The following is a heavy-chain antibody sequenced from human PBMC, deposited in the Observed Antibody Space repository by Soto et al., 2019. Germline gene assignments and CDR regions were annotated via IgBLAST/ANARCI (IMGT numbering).Heavy chain of an antibody. D-gene: IGHD4-17*01. CDR3: ARDFPTTAPDY. J-gene: IGHJ4*02. Sequence: GGSLRLSCAASGFTFSSYAMHWVRQAPGKGLEWVAVISYDGSNKYYADSVKGRFTISRDNSKNTLYLQMNSLRAEDTAVYYCARDFPTTAPDYWGQGTLVTVSS. CDR1: GFTFSSYA. CDR2: ISYDGSNK. V-gene: IGHV3-30-3*01.